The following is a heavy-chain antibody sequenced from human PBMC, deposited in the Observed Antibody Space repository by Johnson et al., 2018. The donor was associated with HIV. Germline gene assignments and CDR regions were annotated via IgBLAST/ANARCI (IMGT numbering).Heavy chain of an antibody. V-gene: IGHV3-66*01. CDR1: GFTVSSNY. CDR3: ARDRRARLPLYAFDI. D-gene: IGHD6-6*01. CDR2: IYSGGST. J-gene: IGHJ3*02. Sequence: VQLVESGGGVVQPGGSLRLSCAASGFTVSSNYMSWVRQAPGKGLEWVSVIYSGGSTYYADSVKGRLTISRDNSKNTPYLQMNSLRAEDTAVYYCARDRRARLPLYAFDIWGQGTMVTVSS.